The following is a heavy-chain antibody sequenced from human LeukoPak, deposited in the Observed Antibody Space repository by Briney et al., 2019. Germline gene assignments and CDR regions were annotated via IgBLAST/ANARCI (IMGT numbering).Heavy chain of an antibody. CDR3: AREQMGLAAADYYFDY. D-gene: IGHD6-13*01. CDR2: INTDGSST. J-gene: IGHJ4*02. V-gene: IGHV3-74*01. CDR1: GFTFSSYA. Sequence: GGSLRLSCAASGFTFSSYAMSWVRQAPGKGLEWVSRINTDGSSTSYADSVKGRFTISRDNAKNTLYLQMNSLRAEDTAVYYCAREQMGLAAADYYFDYWGQGTLVTVSS.